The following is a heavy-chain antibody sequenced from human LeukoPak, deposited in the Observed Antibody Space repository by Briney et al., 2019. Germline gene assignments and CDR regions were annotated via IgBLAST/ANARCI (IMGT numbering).Heavy chain of an antibody. CDR3: ARGRYCTTTSCTYWYFDL. V-gene: IGHV4-4*07. Sequence: SETLSLTCTVSSGSISSYYWSWIRQPAGEGLEWIGRVYSSGTTNYNPSLQSRVTMSVDSSKNQFSLKLNSVTAADTAVYYCARGRYCTTTSCTYWYFDLWGRGTLVTVSS. CDR1: SGSISSYY. D-gene: IGHD2-2*01. CDR2: VYSSGTT. J-gene: IGHJ2*01.